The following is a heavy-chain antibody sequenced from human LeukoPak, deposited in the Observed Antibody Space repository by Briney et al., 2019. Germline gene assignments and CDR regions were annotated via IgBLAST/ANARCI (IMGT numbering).Heavy chain of an antibody. D-gene: IGHD6-6*01. CDR3: AKDRLSAPVAPRFDP. J-gene: IGHJ5*02. Sequence: GGSLRLSCAASGFTFSSYAMSWVRQAPGKGLEWVSVISGSGSSTSYADSVKVRFTISRDNSKNTLYLQMSSLRAEDTALYYCAKDRLSAPVAPRFDPWGQGTQVTVSS. CDR1: GFTFSSYA. CDR2: ISGSGSST. V-gene: IGHV3-23*01.